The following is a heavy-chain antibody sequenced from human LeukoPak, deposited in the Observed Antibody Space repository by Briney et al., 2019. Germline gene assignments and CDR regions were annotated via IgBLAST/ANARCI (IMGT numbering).Heavy chain of an antibody. CDR1: GFTVSSNY. Sequence: GGSLRLSCAVSGFTVSSNYMSWVRQPPGKGLEWGSGIDTGGSTYSADSVKGRFTIFRDNAKNSLYLQMNSLRAEDTAVYYCARDSYSYGPFDYWGQGTLVTVSS. V-gene: IGHV3-53*01. J-gene: IGHJ4*02. CDR2: IDTGGST. D-gene: IGHD5-18*01. CDR3: ARDSYSYGPFDY.